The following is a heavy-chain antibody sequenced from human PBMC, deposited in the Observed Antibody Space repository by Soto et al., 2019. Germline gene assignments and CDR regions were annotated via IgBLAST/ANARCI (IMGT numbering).Heavy chain of an antibody. CDR1: GFTFSSYA. J-gene: IGHJ6*02. CDR2: ISYDGSNK. D-gene: IGHD2-2*01. Sequence: GGFLRLSCAASGFTFSSYAMHWVRQAPGKGLEWVAVISYDGSNKYYADSVKGRFTISRDNSKNTLYLQMNSLRAEDTAVYYCASWWLGRVLVPAATHDKYQYYYYGMDVWGQGTTVTVSS. V-gene: IGHV3-30-3*01. CDR3: ASWWLGRVLVPAATHDKYQYYYYGMDV.